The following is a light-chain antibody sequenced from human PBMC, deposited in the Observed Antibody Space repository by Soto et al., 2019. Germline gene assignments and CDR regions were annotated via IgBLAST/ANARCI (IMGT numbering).Light chain of an antibody. CDR3: QHYNSYSEA. CDR1: QTISSW. CDR2: KAS. Sequence: DIQVTQSPSTLSGSVGDSVTIXXRASQTISSWLAWYQQKPGKAPKLXIYKASTLKSGVPSRFSGSGAGTEFTLTISSLQPDDFATYYCQHYNSYSEAFGQGTKVDIK. V-gene: IGKV1-5*03. J-gene: IGKJ1*01.